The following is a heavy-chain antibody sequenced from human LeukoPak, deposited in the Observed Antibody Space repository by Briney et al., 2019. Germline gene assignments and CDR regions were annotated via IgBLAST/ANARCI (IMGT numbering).Heavy chain of an antibody. CDR1: GYTFTGYY. J-gene: IGHJ6*03. CDR3: ARENCSGGSCYYGYYYYMDV. V-gene: IGHV1-2*06. Sequence: ASVKVSCKASGYTFTGYYMHWVRQAPGQGLEWMGRINPNSGGTNYAQKFQGRVTMTRDTSISTAYMELSRLRSDDTAVYYCARENCSGGSCYYGYYYYMDVWGKGTTVTVSS. D-gene: IGHD2-15*01. CDR2: INPNSGGT.